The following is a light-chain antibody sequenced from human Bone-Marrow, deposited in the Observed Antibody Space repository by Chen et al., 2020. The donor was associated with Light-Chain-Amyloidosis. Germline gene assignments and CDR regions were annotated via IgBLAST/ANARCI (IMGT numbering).Light chain of an antibody. V-gene: IGLV2-14*01. CDR1: SSDVGGYNY. CDR3: SSYTSSSTLGVV. Sequence: QSALTQPASGSGSPGQAITISCTGTSSDVGGYNYVSWYQQHPGKAPKLMIYDVSNRPSGVSNRFSGSKSGNTASLTISGLQAEDEADYYCSSYTSSSTLGVVFGGGTKLTVL. J-gene: IGLJ2*01. CDR2: DVS.